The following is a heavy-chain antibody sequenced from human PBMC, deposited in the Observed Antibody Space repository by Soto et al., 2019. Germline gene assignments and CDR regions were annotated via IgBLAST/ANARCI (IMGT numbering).Heavy chain of an antibody. J-gene: IGHJ6*02. CDR3: ARQQLLPFYYALDV. Sequence: SETLSLTCTVSGASISGYYWGWIRQPPGKGLEYIGYIYYRGSTNYNPSLKSRVTMSVDTSRSQFSLKLNSVTAADTAVYYCARQQLLPFYYALDVWGQGTTVTGSS. D-gene: IGHD6-13*01. CDR1: GASISGYY. V-gene: IGHV4-59*01. CDR2: IYYRGST.